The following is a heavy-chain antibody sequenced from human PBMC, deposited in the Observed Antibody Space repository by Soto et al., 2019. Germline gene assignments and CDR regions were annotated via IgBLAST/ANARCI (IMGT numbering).Heavy chain of an antibody. CDR2: IYWDDNK. J-gene: IGHJ4*02. D-gene: IGHD6-25*01. V-gene: IGHV2-5*02. Sequence: QITLKESGPTQVKPTQTLTLTCTVSGFSLTTIGVGVGWIRQPPGKDLEWLALIYWDDNKRYSPSLKRRLTITKDTSKNQVVLTMTNMDPVDTATYYCAHTTGSGGWAIIDYWGQGTLVTVSS. CDR1: GFSLTTIGVG. CDR3: AHTTGSGGWAIIDY.